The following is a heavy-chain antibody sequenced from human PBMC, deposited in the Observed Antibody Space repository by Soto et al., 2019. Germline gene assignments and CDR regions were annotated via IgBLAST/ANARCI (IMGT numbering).Heavy chain of an antibody. CDR3: ARGYLPGGNTFYLAY. D-gene: IGHD2-15*01. CDR2: NTHSGRS. V-gene: IGHV4-34*01. CDR1: GGSFSGHY. J-gene: IGHJ4*02. Sequence: QVELQQWGAGLLKPSETLSLTCDVYGGSFSGHYWSWIRQSPGKGLEWIGENTHSGRSSYNPSLKSLFNISVDSSKNRFSLGLTSLTAAYTSVYYCARGYLPGGNTFYLAYWGQGALVTVSS.